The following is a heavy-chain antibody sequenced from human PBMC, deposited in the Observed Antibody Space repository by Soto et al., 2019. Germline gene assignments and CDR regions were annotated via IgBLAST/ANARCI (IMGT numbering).Heavy chain of an antibody. J-gene: IGHJ4*02. CDR2: IYYSGST. CDR3: ARLAQQSEYY. V-gene: IGHV4-39*01. CDR1: GGSISSSSYY. Sequence: QLQLQESGPGLVKPSETLSLTCTVSGGSISSSSYYWGWIRQPPGKGLEWIGSIYYSGSTYYNPSLKSRVTISVDTSKNQFSLKLSSVTAADTAVHYCARLAQQSEYYWGQGTLVTVSS. D-gene: IGHD6-13*01.